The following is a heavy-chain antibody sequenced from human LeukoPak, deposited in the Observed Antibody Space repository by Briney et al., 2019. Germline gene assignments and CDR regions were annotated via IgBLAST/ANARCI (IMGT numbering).Heavy chain of an antibody. V-gene: IGHV5-51*01. J-gene: IGHJ3*02. CDR2: IYPGDSDT. CDR3: ASGAYCGGDCYSGAFDI. CDR1: GYTFTSHW. Sequence: GESLKISCKGSGYTFTSHWIGWVRQMPGKGLEWMGIIYPGDSDTRYSPSFQGQVTISADKSISTAYLQWRSLKASDTAMYYCASGAYCGGDCYSGAFDIWGQGTMVTVSS. D-gene: IGHD2-21*02.